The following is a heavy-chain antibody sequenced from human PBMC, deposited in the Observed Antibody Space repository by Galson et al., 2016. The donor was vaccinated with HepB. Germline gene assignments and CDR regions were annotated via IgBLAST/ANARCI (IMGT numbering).Heavy chain of an antibody. CDR1: GFTFSRYG. V-gene: IGHV3-30*18. D-gene: IGHD3-3*01. Sequence: SLRLSCAASGFTFSRYGMHWVRQGPGKGLEWVADISYDGSNKYYADSVKGRFTISRDNSKNTLYLQMNSLRADDTAVYFCAKDQTTYDPGWYFDIWGRGTLVTVSS. J-gene: IGHJ2*01. CDR2: ISYDGSNK. CDR3: AKDQTTYDPGWYFDI.